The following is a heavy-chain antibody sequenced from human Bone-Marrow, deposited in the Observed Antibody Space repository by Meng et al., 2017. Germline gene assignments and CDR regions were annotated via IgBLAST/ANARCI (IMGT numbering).Heavy chain of an antibody. CDR1: GGSFSGYY. V-gene: IGHV4-34*01. D-gene: IGHD4-17*01. CDR2: INHSGST. CDR3: ARLGTVTTADYGMDV. Sequence: ESLKISCAVYGGSFSGYYWSWIRQPPGKGLEWIGEINHSGSTNYNPSLKSRVTISVDTSKNQFSLKLSSVTAADTAVYYCARLGTVTTADYGMDVWGQGTTVTVSS. J-gene: IGHJ6*02.